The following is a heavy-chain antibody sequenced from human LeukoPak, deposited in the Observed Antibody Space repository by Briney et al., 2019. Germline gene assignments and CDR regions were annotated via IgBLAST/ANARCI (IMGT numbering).Heavy chain of an antibody. Sequence: PGGSLRLSCAASGFTFSSYAMSWVRQAPGKGLEWVSAISGSGGSTYYADSVKGRFTISRDNSNNTLYLQMNSLRADDTAVYYCARDGNYFDTTPNWFDTWGQGTLVTVSS. CDR3: ARDGNYFDTTPNWFDT. CDR2: ISGSGGST. V-gene: IGHV3-23*01. J-gene: IGHJ5*02. D-gene: IGHD3-22*01. CDR1: GFTFSSYA.